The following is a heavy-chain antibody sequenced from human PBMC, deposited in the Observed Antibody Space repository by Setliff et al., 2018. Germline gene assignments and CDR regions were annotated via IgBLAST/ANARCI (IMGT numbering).Heavy chain of an antibody. J-gene: IGHJ4*02. D-gene: IGHD2-8*01. V-gene: IGHV1-18*01. CDR1: GYIFNDYG. CDR3: SRLVRFCTRTSCQRLSGGEF. CDR2: ISPYSGKT. Sequence: EASVKVSCKTSGYIFNDYGIAWVRQAPGQGLEWMAWISPYSGKTYNSPSLHGRLTLTTDTSTATAHMELRNLAFNDTAVYYCSRLVRFCTRTSCQRLSGGEFWGQGTPVTVSS.